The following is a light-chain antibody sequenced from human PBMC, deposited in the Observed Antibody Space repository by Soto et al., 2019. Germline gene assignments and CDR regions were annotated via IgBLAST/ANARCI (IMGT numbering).Light chain of an antibody. CDR3: QQYSISPRT. CDR2: GAF. Sequence: EVVLTQSPATLSLSPGERATVSCRASQSVSGSYLAWYQHKPGQAPRLLIYGAFNRAGGIPDRFSGSGSGTDFTLTISRLEPEDFAVYYCQQYSISPRTFGQGTKVEIK. J-gene: IGKJ1*01. V-gene: IGKV3-20*01. CDR1: QSVSGSY.